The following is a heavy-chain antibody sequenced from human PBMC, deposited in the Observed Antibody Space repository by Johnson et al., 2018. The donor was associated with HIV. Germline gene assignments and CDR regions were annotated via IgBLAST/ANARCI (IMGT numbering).Heavy chain of an antibody. Sequence: QMLLVESGGGVVQPGRSLRLSCAASGLTFSSYAMHWVRQAPGKGLEWVAVISYDGSNKYYADSVKGRFTISRDNSKNTLYLQMNRLIAEDKALCYCARVSSGGAFDIWGQGTMVAVSS. D-gene: IGHD3-22*01. CDR2: ISYDGSNK. CDR3: ARVSSGGAFDI. V-gene: IGHV3-30*04. CDR1: GLTFSSYA. J-gene: IGHJ3*02.